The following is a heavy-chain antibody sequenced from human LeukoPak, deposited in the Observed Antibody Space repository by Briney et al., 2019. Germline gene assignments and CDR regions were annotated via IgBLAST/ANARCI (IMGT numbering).Heavy chain of an antibody. V-gene: IGHV3-21*01. J-gene: IGHJ5*02. Sequence: GGSLRLSCAASGFTFSSYSMNWVRQAPGKGLEWVSSISSSSSYIYYADSVKGRFTISRDNAKNSLYLQMNSLRAEDTAVYYCARRGYDFWSGYERNWFDPWGQGTLVTVSS. CDR2: ISSSSSYI. D-gene: IGHD3-3*01. CDR1: GFTFSSYS. CDR3: ARRGYDFWSGYERNWFDP.